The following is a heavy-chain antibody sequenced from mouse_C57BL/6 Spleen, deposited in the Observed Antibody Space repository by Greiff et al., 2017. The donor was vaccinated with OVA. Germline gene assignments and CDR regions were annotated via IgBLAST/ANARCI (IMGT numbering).Heavy chain of an antibody. Sequence: EVQLVESGPGLVKPSQSLSLTCSVTGYSITSGYYWNWIRQFPGNKLEWMGYISYDGSNNYNPSLKNRISITRDTSKNQFFLKLNSVTTEDTATYYCARGVYDGYSYAMDYWGQGTSVTVSS. CDR2: ISYDGSN. V-gene: IGHV3-6*01. CDR3: ARGVYDGYSYAMDY. CDR1: GYSITSGYY. J-gene: IGHJ4*01. D-gene: IGHD2-3*01.